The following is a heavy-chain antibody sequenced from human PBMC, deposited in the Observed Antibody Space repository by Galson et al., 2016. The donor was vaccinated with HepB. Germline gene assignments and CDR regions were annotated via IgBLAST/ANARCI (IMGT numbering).Heavy chain of an antibody. CDR2: IGGNGSPT. D-gene: IGHD2-15*01. Sequence: ALRLSRAAAGFTFYNYAMDWVRQAPGGGLEWVAAIGGNGSPTYYADSVRGRFSISRDNSKNTLYLQMNSLRAEDTAVYYFARDLPLLGWGQGTLVTVAS. V-gene: IGHV3-23*01. CDR1: GFTFYNYA. CDR3: ARDLPLLG. J-gene: IGHJ4*02.